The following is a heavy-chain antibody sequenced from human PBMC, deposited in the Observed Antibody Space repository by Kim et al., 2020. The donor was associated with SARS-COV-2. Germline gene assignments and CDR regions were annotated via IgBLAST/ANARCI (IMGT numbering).Heavy chain of an antibody. CDR1: GGSFSGYY. J-gene: IGHJ4*02. V-gene: IGHV4-34*01. CDR3: ARNSSPDY. CDR2: INHSGST. D-gene: IGHD6-13*01. Sequence: SETLSLTCAVYGGSFSGYYWSWIRQPPGKGLEWIGEINHSGSTNYNPSLKSRVTISVDTAKNQFSLKLSSVTAADTAVYYCARNSSPDYWGQGTLVTVSS.